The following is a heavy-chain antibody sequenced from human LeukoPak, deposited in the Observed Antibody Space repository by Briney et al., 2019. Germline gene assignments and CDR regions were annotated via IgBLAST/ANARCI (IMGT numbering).Heavy chain of an antibody. CDR1: GYTFTSYD. CDR2: MNPNSGNT. CDR3: ARGRYCSSTSCDGMDV. D-gene: IGHD2-2*01. J-gene: IGHJ6*02. Sequence: ASVKVSCKASGYTFTSYDINWVRQATGQGLEWMGWMNPNSGNTGYAQKFQGRVTMTGNTSISTAYMELSSLRSEDTAVYYCARGRYCSSTSCDGMDVWGQGTTVTVSS. V-gene: IGHV1-8*01.